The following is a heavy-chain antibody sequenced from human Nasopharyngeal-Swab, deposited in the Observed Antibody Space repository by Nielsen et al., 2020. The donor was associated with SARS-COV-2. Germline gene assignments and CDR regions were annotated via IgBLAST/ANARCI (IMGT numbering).Heavy chain of an antibody. CDR2: ISSSSSYI. J-gene: IGHJ4*02. V-gene: IGHV3-21*01. Sequence: VGQAPGRGLEWVSSISSSSSYIYYADSVKGRFTISRDNAKNSLYLQMNSLRAEDTAVYYCARDSDYYDGVALLWYFDYWGQGTLVTVSS. CDR3: ARDSDYYDGVALLWYFDY. D-gene: IGHD3-22*01.